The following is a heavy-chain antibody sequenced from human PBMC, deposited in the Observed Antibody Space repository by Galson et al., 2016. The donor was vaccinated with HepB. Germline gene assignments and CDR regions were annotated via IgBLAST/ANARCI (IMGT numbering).Heavy chain of an antibody. CDR3: ARDASYSSNWYYGVASPGFYYYGMDV. D-gene: IGHD6-13*01. CDR1: GFTFSSYT. CDR2: IAYDGSNK. V-gene: IGHV3-30*04. J-gene: IGHJ6*02. Sequence: SLRLSCAASGFTFSSYTMHWVRQTPGKGLEWVALIAYDGSNKYYADSVKGRFTISRDNSKNTLYLQMNSLRAEDTAIYYCARDASYSSNWYYGVASPGFYYYGMDVWGQGTTVTVSS.